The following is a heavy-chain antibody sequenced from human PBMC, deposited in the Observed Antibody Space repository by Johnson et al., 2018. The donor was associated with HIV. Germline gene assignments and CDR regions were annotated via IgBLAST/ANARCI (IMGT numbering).Heavy chain of an antibody. Sequence: QVQLVESGGGLVKPGGSLRLSCAASGFTFSDYYMSWICQAPGKGLEWVSYISSSGSTIYYADSVKGRFTISRDNAKNSLYLQMNSLRAEDTAVYYCARDGGYCSSTSCFRHWASAFDIWGQGTMVTVSS. CDR3: ARDGGYCSSTSCFRHWASAFDI. D-gene: IGHD2-2*01. V-gene: IGHV3-11*04. J-gene: IGHJ3*02. CDR2: ISSSGSTI. CDR1: GFTFSDYY.